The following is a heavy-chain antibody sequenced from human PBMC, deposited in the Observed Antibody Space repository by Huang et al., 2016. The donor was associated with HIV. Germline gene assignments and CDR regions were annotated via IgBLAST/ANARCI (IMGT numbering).Heavy chain of an antibody. CDR1: GFTFSSYG. D-gene: IGHD3-3*01. CDR3: ARGPIRFLAWLLNFDY. CDR2: RSYDEDNK. J-gene: IGHJ4*02. Sequence: QILLIESEGGVVQPGRSLRLSCASFGFTFSSYGMHWVRQAPGKGVEWVSVRSYDEDNKYYADSVMCRFTIARDNSNNALYLQMNSLRIEDTAVYYCARGPIRFLAWLLNFDYWGQGALVTVSS. V-gene: IGHV3-30*03.